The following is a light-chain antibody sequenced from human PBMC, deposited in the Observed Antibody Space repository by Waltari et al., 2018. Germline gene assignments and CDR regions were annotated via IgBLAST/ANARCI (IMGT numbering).Light chain of an antibody. Sequence: DIVMTQSPDSLAVSLGERAAINCKSRQSVLHSSNNKNYLAWFQQKPGQPPKLLIYCASTREAGIPDRFSGSGSGTDFTLTISSLQAEDVAVYYCQQYYSSPRTFGQGTKVEIK. CDR1: QSVLHSSNNKNY. CDR2: CAS. J-gene: IGKJ1*01. V-gene: IGKV4-1*01. CDR3: QQYYSSPRT.